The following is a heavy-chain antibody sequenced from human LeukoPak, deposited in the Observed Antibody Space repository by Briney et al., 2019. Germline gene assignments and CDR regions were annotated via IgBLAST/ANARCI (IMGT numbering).Heavy chain of an antibody. Sequence: GESLKISCKGSGYRFNAYWIAWVRQMPGKGPEWMGIIYPGDSDTRYSPSFQGQVTISADKSISTAYLQWSSLKASDTAMYYCARHLRLWQNWFDPWGQGTLVTVSS. CDR2: IYPGDSDT. CDR3: ARHLRLWQNWFDP. V-gene: IGHV5-51*01. D-gene: IGHD5-18*01. CDR1: GYRFNAYW. J-gene: IGHJ5*02.